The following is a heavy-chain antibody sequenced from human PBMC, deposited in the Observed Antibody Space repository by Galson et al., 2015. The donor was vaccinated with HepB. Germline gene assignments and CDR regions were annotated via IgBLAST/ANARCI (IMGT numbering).Heavy chain of an antibody. Sequence: SCAASGATFYDAWMSWVRQAPGKGLEWVGRVKSKAAGETTDYAAPVKGRFTVSRDDSKKMVYLQMNSLEIEDTAMYYCTTGAGSFDTWGQGTMVTVSS. D-gene: IGHD6-19*01. CDR3: TTGAGSFDT. J-gene: IGHJ3*02. CDR1: GATFYDAW. CDR2: VKSKAAGETT. V-gene: IGHV3-15*01.